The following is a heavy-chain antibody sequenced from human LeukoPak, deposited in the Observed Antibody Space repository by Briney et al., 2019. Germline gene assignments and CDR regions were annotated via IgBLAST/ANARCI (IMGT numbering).Heavy chain of an antibody. Sequence: GGSLRLSCAASGFTYSIAWMSWVRQAPGKGLEWVGRIKSRGDGETRDYAAPVKDRFIISRDDSKNTLYLQMDSLRTEDTAIYYCAAVGEWLSNAFNTWGQGTLVTVSA. CDR1: GFTYSIAW. J-gene: IGHJ3*02. V-gene: IGHV3-15*01. D-gene: IGHD3-3*01. CDR2: IKSRGDGETR. CDR3: AAVGEWLSNAFNT.